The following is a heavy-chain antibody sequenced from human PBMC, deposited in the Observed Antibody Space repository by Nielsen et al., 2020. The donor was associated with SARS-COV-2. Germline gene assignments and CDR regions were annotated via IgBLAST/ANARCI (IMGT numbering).Heavy chain of an antibody. V-gene: IGHV3-9*01. J-gene: IGHJ4*02. CDR3: SSGWGR. D-gene: IGHD6-19*01. CDR1: GFTFDDYA. CDR2: SSWNSGSI. Sequence: SLKISCAASGFTFDDYAMHWVRQAPGKGLEWVSGSSWNSGSIGYADSVKGRFTISRDNAKNSLYLQMNSLRAEDTALYYCSSGWGRWGQGTLVTVSS.